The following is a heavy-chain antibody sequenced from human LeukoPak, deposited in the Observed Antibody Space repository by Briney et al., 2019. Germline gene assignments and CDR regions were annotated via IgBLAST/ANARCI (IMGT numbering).Heavy chain of an antibody. CDR2: ISPAGGTT. CDR3: ARDRNDMRYCSSSSCSFDS. D-gene: IGHD2-2*01. J-gene: IGHJ4*02. CDR1: GFTFSSEA. V-gene: IGHV3-21*06. Sequence: EGSLRLSCAVSGFTFSSEAMGWVRQLPGGGLEWVSTISPAGGTTYYADSVKGRFTTSRDNAKNSLYLQMNSLRAEDTAVYYCARDRNDMRYCSSSSCSFDSWGQGTLVTVSS.